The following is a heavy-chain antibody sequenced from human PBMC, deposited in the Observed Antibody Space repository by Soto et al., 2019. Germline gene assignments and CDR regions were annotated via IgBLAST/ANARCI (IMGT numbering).Heavy chain of an antibody. J-gene: IGHJ6*02. CDR2: ISYDGSNK. Sequence: PGGSLRLSCAASGFTFSSYAMHWVRQAPGKGLEWVAVISYDGSNKYYADSVKGRFTISRDNSKNTLYLQMNSLRAEDTAVYYCARVYSYYYDSSGYYDYYYGMDVWGQGTTVTVSS. D-gene: IGHD3-22*01. CDR1: GFTFSSYA. CDR3: ARVYSYYYDSSGYYDYYYGMDV. V-gene: IGHV3-30-3*01.